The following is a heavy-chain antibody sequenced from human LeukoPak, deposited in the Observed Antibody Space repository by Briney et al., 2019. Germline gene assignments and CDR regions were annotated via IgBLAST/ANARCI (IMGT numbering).Heavy chain of an antibody. CDR3: ARHVPHLGSSWYFYYYYGMDV. CDR2: IYYTGST. J-gene: IGHJ6*02. D-gene: IGHD6-13*01. Sequence: SETLSLTCSVSGDSISPYYWSWIRQPPGKGLEWIAQIYYTGSTSYNPSLKSRVTVSVDTSNNHLSLRLSSVTAADTAVYYCARHVPHLGSSWYFYYYYGMDVWGQGTTVTVSS. V-gene: IGHV4-59*08. CDR1: GDSISPYY.